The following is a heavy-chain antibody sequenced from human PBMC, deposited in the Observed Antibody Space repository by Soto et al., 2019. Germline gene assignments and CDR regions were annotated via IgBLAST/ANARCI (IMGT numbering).Heavy chain of an antibody. CDR3: GREGLYSSSWPYFDY. CDR2: INPSGGST. Sequence: ASVKVSCKASGYTFPSYYMHWVRQAPGQGLEWMGMINPSGGSTSYAQKFQGRVTMTRDTSTSTVYMELSSLRSEDTAVYYCGREGLYSSSWPYFDYGGRGTRVTVSS. CDR1: GYTFPSYY. V-gene: IGHV1-46*01. D-gene: IGHD6-13*01. J-gene: IGHJ4*02.